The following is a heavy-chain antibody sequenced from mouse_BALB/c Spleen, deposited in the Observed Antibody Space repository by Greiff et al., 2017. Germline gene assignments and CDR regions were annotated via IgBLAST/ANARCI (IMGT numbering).Heavy chain of an antibody. V-gene: IGHV1-9*01. D-gene: IGHD1-1*01. CDR2: ILPGSGST. CDR3: ARGGITTVVASYYYAMDY. Sequence: VQLQQSGAELMKPGASVKISCKATGYTFSSYWIEWVKQRPGHGLEWIGEILPGSGSTNYNEKFKGKATFTADTSSNTAYMQLSSLTSEDSAVYYCARGGITTVVASYYYAMDYWGQGTSVTVSS. CDR1: GYTFSSYW. J-gene: IGHJ4*01.